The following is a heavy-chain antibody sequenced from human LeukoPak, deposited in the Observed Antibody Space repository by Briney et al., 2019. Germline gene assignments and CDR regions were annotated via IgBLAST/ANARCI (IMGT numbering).Heavy chain of an antibody. CDR1: GFTFSSYS. Sequence: GGSLRLSCSASGFTFSSYSMGWVRQAPGKGLEWVANINQDGSEKYYVDSVKGRFTISRDNAKNSLYLQMNSLRADDTAVYYCARGLTPKTYYYDSSGYPPLYYYYGVDVWGQGTTVTVSS. J-gene: IGHJ6*02. V-gene: IGHV3-7*01. CDR3: ARGLTPKTYYYDSSGYPPLYYYYGVDV. CDR2: INQDGSEK. D-gene: IGHD3-22*01.